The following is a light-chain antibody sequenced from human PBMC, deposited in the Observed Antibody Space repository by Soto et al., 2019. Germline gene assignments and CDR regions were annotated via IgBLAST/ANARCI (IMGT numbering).Light chain of an antibody. CDR1: QGIFNY. CDR2: AAS. J-gene: IGKJ1*01. Sequence: DIQMTQSPSSLSASIGDRVTITCRASQGIFNYSAWYQKKPGQVPKLLIYAASTLQSGVPSRFSGSGSGTDFTLTISGLLPEDVATYYCQKYNSDPRTFGPGTKVEIK. V-gene: IGKV1-27*01. CDR3: QKYNSDPRT.